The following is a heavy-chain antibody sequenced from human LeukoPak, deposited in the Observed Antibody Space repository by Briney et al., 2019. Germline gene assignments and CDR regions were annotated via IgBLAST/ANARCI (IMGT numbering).Heavy chain of an antibody. CDR1: GGSISSGGYY. J-gene: IGHJ5*02. CDR2: IYYSGST. Sequence: SQTLSLTCTVSGGSISSGGYYWSWIRQHPGKGLEWIVYIYYSGSTYYNPSLKSRVTISVDTSKNQFSLKLSSVTAADTAVYYCARGGQLPGGRWFDPWGQGTLVTVSS. D-gene: IGHD2-2*01. CDR3: ARGGQLPGGRWFDP. V-gene: IGHV4-31*03.